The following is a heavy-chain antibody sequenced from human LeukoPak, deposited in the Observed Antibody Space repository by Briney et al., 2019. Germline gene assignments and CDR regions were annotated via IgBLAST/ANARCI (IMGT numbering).Heavy chain of an antibody. CDR2: ISGSGGST. J-gene: IGHJ4*02. CDR3: ARVDCTSTSCSLIPFDY. Sequence: GGSLRLSCAASGFTFSSYAMSWVRQAPGKGLEWVSAISGSGGSTYYADSVKGRFTISRDNSKNTLYQQMNSLRSEDTAVYYCARVDCTSTSCSLIPFDYWGQGTLVTVSS. D-gene: IGHD2-2*01. V-gene: IGHV3-23*01. CDR1: GFTFSSYA.